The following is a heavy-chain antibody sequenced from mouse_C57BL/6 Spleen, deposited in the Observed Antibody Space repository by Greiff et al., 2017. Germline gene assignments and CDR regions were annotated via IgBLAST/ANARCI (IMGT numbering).Heavy chain of an antibody. J-gene: IGHJ2*01. CDR1: GYTFTSYW. Sequence: QVQLQQPGAELVKPGASVKLSCKASGYTFTSYWMHWVKQRPGRGLEWIGRIDPKSGGTKYNEKFKSKATLTVDKPSSTAYMQLSSLTSEDSAVYYCARWGSSYWYFDYWGQGTTLTVPS. CDR2: IDPKSGGT. V-gene: IGHV1-72*01. CDR3: ARWGSSYWYFDY. D-gene: IGHD1-1*01.